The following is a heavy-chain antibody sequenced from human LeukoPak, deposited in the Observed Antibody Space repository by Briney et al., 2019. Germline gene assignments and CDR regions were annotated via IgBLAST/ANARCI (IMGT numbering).Heavy chain of an antibody. CDR2: IYYSGST. J-gene: IGHJ6*03. V-gene: IGHV4-39*01. CDR3: ARAAGYYYYYYMDV. D-gene: IGHD6-13*01. CDR1: GGSISSSSYY. Sequence: PSETLSLTCTVSGGSISSSSYYWGWIRQPPGKGLEWIGSIYYSGSTYYNPSLKSRVTISVDTSKNQFSLKLSSVTAADTAVYYCARAAGYYYYYYMDVWGKGTTVTVSS.